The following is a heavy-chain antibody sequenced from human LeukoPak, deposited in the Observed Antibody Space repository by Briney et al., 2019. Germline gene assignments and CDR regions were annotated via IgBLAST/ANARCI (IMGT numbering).Heavy chain of an antibody. D-gene: IGHD3-10*01. CDR3: ARPRRGVINDAFDT. J-gene: IGHJ3*02. V-gene: IGHV3-23*01. CDR1: GFTFRSYA. CDR2: MSGSGGST. Sequence: GGSLRLSCAASGFTFRSYAMSWVRQVPGKGLEWVSTMSGSGGSTYNADSVRGRFTISRDNSKDTLYLQMNSLRVEDTAVYYCARPRRGVINDAFDTWGQGTMVTVSS.